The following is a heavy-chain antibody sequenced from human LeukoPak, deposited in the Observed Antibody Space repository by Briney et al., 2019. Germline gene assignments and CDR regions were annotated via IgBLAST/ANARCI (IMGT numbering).Heavy chain of an antibody. CDR2: ISASGGST. J-gene: IGHJ4*02. V-gene: IGHV3-23*01. CDR1: GFTFSNAW. CDR3: AKAEYDFWSGSLDY. Sequence: GGSLRLSCAASGFTFSNAWMSWVRQAPGKGLEWVSSISASGGSTYYADSVKGRFTISRDNSKNTLYLQMNSLRDEDTAIYYCAKAEYDFWSGSLDYWGQGTLVTVSS. D-gene: IGHD3-3*01.